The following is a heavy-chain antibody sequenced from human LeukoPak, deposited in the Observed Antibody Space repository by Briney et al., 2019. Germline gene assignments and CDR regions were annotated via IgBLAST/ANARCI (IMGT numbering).Heavy chain of an antibody. CDR2: ISYDGSNK. D-gene: IGHD5-18*01. Sequence: GRSLRLSCAASGFTFSSYGMHWVRQAPGKGLEWVAVISYDGSNKYYADSVKGRFTISRDNSKNTLYLQMNSLRAEDTAVYYCAKDLGGYSYGSQYHYYYGMDVWGQGTTVTVSS. CDR1: GFTFSSYG. CDR3: AKDLGGYSYGSQYHYYYGMDV. J-gene: IGHJ6*02. V-gene: IGHV3-30*18.